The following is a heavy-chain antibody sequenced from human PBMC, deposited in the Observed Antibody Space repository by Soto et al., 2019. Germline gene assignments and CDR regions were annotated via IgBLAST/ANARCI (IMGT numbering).Heavy chain of an antibody. V-gene: IGHV1-2*02. CDR1: GYTFTDYF. Sequence: QVQLVQSGAEVKKPGASVKVSCKASGYTFTDYFIHWVRQAPGQGFEWMGWINPKSRGTTYAQKFQGRVTMTRETSNTKDYMELRGMRYDDTAIYYCARVTLRAGNWFDPWGQGTLVTVSS. CDR2: INPKSRGT. J-gene: IGHJ5*02. CDR3: ARVTLRAGNWFDP.